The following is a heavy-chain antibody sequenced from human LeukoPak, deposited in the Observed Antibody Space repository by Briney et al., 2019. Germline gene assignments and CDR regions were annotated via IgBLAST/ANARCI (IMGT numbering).Heavy chain of an antibody. V-gene: IGHV1-69*05. CDR2: IIPIFGTA. CDR1: GGTFSSYA. J-gene: IGHJ4*02. CDR3: AREHQAVAGYFDY. Sequence: SVKVSCKASGGTFSSYAISWVRQAPGQGLEWMGGIIPIFGTANYAQKFQGRVTITTDESTSTAYMELSSLRTEDTAVYYCAREHQAVAGYFDYWGQGTLVTVSS. D-gene: IGHD6-19*01.